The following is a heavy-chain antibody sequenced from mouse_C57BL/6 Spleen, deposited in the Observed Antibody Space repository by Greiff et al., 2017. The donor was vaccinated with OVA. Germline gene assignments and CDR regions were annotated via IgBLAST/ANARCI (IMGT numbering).Heavy chain of an antibody. CDR2: IWWDDDK. V-gene: IGHV8-8*01. Sequence: QVTLKVSGPGILQPSQSLSLTCSFSGFSLSTFGMGVGWLRHPSGMGLVRLAHIWWDDDKYDNPFLKSQLTIAKDTSKNQVLLKIANVDTADTATYYWDRIEDYGSSYYAMDYWGQGTSVTVSS. D-gene: IGHD1-1*01. CDR1: GFSLSTFGMG. J-gene: IGHJ4*01. CDR3: DRIEDYGSSYYAMDY.